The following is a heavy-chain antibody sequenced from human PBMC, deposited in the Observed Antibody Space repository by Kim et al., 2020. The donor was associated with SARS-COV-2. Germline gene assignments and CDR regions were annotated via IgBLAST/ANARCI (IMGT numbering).Heavy chain of an antibody. Sequence: GGSLRLSCAASGFTFSTYVMSWVRQAPGKGLEWVAGMSATSGITYFGDSVKGRFSISRDNNQNTLYLQMNSLRVEDTAVYYCAKGHTTQWLARAWGQGTLVTVSS. J-gene: IGHJ5*02. CDR1: GFTFSTYV. CDR3: AKGHTTQWLARA. V-gene: IGHV3-23*01. CDR2: MSATSGIT. D-gene: IGHD6-19*01.